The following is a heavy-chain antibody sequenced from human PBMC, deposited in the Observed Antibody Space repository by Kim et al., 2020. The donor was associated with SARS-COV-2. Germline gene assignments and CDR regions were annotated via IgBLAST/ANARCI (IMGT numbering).Heavy chain of an antibody. J-gene: IGHJ6*02. CDR1: GFTFDDYA. D-gene: IGHD3-9*01. V-gene: IGHV3-9*01. Sequence: GGSLRLSCAASGFTFDDYAMHWVRQAPGKGLEWVSGISWNSGSIGYADSVKGRFTISRDNAKNSLYLQMNSLRAEDTALYYCAKATTPYDILTGFGMDVWGQGTTVTVSS. CDR2: ISWNSGSI. CDR3: AKATTPYDILTGFGMDV.